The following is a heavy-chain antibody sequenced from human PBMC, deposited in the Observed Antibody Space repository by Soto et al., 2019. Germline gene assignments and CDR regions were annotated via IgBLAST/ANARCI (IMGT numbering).Heavy chain of an antibody. D-gene: IGHD3-3*01. CDR3: AKQRGTYYDFWSGPAPNYYYYYGMDV. J-gene: IGHJ6*02. V-gene: IGHV4-39*01. CDR2: IYYSGST. CDR1: GGSISSTSYY. Sequence: PSETLSLTCTVSGGSISSTSYYWGWIRQPPGKGLEWIGSIYYSGSTYYNPSLKSRVTISVDTSKNQFSLKLSSVTAADTAVYYCAKQRGTYYDFWSGPAPNYYYYYGMDVWGQGTTVTDSS.